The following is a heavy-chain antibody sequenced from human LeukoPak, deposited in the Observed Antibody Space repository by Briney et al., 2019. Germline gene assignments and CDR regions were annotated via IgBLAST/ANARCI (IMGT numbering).Heavy chain of an antibody. V-gene: IGHV1-8*01. D-gene: IGHD3-9*01. CDR3: AREDILTGYLLSGYYYGMDV. J-gene: IGHJ6*02. Sequence: GASVKVSCKASGYTFTSYDINWVRQATGQGLEWMGWMNPNSGNTGYAQKFQGRVTMTRNTSTSTAYMELSSLRSEDTAVYYCAREDILTGYLLSGYYYGMDVWGQGTTVTVSS. CDR1: GYTFTSYD. CDR2: MNPNSGNT.